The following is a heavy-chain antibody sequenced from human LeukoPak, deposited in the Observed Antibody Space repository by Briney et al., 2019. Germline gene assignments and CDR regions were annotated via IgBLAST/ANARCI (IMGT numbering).Heavy chain of an antibody. J-gene: IGHJ3*02. CDR1: GGSISSSSYY. CDR2: IYHSGST. Sequence: SETLSLTCTVSGGSISSSSYYWGWIRQPPGKGLEWIGSIYHSGSTYYNPSLKSRVTISVDTSKNQFSLKLSSVTAADTAVYYCARAGYGDYLGAFDIWGQGTMVTVSS. V-gene: IGHV4-39*07. D-gene: IGHD4-17*01. CDR3: ARAGYGDYLGAFDI.